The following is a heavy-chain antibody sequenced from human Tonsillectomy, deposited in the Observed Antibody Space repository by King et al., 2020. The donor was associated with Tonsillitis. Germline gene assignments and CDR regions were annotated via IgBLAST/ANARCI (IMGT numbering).Heavy chain of an antibody. Sequence: TLQESGPTLVKPTQTLTLTCTFSGFSLSTSGVGVGWIRQPPGKALEWLALIYWDDDKRYSPSLKSRLTITKDTSKNQVVLTMTNMDPVDTATYYCAHMGYDSSGYYYVGNAFDIWGQGTMVTVSS. D-gene: IGHD3-22*01. V-gene: IGHV2-5*02. CDR1: GFSLSTSGVG. CDR3: AHMGYDSSGYYYVGNAFDI. J-gene: IGHJ3*02. CDR2: IYWDDDK.